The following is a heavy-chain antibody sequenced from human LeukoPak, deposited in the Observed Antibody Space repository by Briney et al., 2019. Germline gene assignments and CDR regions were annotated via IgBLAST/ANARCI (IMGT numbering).Heavy chain of an antibody. CDR2: IYYSGST. CDR1: GGSISSSSYY. CDR3: ARHPRKRSYLN. Sequence: SETLSLTGTVSGGSISSSSYYWGWIRQPPGKGLEWIGSIYYSGSTYYNPSLKSRVTISVDTSKNQFSLKLSSVTAADTAVYYCARHPRKRSYLNWGQGTLVTVSS. J-gene: IGHJ4*02. V-gene: IGHV4-39*01. D-gene: IGHD5-24*01.